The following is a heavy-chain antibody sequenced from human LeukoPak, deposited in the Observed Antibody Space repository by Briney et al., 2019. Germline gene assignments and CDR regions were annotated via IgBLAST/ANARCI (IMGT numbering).Heavy chain of an antibody. CDR1: GGSISSSNW. Sequence: KPSETLSLTCAVSGGSISSSNWWSWVRQPPGKGLEWIGEIYHSGSTNYNPSLKSRVTILVDKSKNQFSLKLSSVTAADTAVYYCASVRRGFGESSKYYSYYYMDVWGNGTTVPIS. CDR3: ASVRRGFGESSKYYSYYYMDV. CDR2: IYHSGST. V-gene: IGHV4-4*02. D-gene: IGHD3-10*01. J-gene: IGHJ6*03.